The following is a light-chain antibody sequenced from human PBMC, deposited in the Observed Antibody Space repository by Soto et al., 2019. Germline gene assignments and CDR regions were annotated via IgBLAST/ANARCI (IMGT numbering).Light chain of an antibody. CDR3: NSYTTNSNRV. J-gene: IGLJ1*01. V-gene: IGLV2-14*01. CDR2: EVT. CDR1: SSDVGAYNY. Sequence: QSVLAHPASVSGSPGQSITISCTGTSSDVGAYNYVSWYQHHPGKAPKLMIYEVTNRPSGVSNRFSGSKSGNTASLTISGLQAEDEADYYCNSYTTNSNRVFGTGTKVTVL.